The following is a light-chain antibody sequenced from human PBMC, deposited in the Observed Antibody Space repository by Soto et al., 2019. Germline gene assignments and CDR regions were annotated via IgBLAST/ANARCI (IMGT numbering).Light chain of an antibody. Sequence: DIVMTQSPDSLAVSLGEKATINCKSSQSILYSPNNKNYLAWYQQKPGQPPKLLIYWASTRESGVPDRFSGSGSGTNFTLTISSLQAEDVAVYYGHQYYSGPQTFDQGTKLE. CDR1: QSILYSPNNKNY. V-gene: IGKV4-1*01. J-gene: IGKJ2*01. CDR2: WAS. CDR3: HQYYSGPQT.